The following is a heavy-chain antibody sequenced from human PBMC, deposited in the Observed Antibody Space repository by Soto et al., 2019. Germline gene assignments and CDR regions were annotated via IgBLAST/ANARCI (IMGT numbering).Heavy chain of an antibody. D-gene: IGHD6-6*01. J-gene: IGHJ6*02. CDR1: GFTFSNAW. CDR3: TTVIAARSPTYYYGMDV. V-gene: IGHV3-15*01. CDR2: IKSETDGGTT. Sequence: GGSLRLSCAASGFTFSNAWMSWVRQAPGKGLEWVGRIKSETDGGTTDYAAPVKGRFTISRDDSKNTLYLQMNSLKTEDTAVYYCTTVIAARSPTYYYGMDVLGQGTTVTVSS.